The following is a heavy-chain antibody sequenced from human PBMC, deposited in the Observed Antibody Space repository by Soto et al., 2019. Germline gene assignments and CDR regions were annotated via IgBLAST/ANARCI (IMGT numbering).Heavy chain of an antibody. CDR1: GGSISSSNW. V-gene: IGHV4-4*02. Sequence: NPSETLSLTCAVSGGSISSSNWWSWVRQPPGKGLEWIGEIYHSGSTNYNPSLKSRVTISVDKSKNQFSLKLSSVTAADTAVYYCARGGHYYYYHGMDVWGQGTTVTVSS. D-gene: IGHD1-26*01. CDR2: IYHSGST. CDR3: ARGGHYYYYHGMDV. J-gene: IGHJ6*02.